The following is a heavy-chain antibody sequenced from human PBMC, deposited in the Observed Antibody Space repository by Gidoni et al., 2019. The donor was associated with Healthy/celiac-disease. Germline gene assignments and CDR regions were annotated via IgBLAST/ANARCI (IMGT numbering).Heavy chain of an antibody. CDR2: IYYSGST. V-gene: IGHV4-39*07. Sequence: QLQLQESGPGLVKPSETLSLTCTVSGGSISRSSYYWGWIRQPPGKGLEWIGSIYYSGSTYYNPSLKSRVTISVDTSKNQFSLKLSSVTAADTAVYYCARDPLTIVVVPAALDYYYYGMDVWGQGTTVTVSS. CDR1: GGSISRSSYY. J-gene: IGHJ6*02. D-gene: IGHD2-2*01. CDR3: ARDPLTIVVVPAALDYYYYGMDV.